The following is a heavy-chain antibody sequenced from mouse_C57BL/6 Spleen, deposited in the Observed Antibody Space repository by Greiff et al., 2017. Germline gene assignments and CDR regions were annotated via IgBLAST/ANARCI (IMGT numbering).Heavy chain of an antibody. CDR1: GYTFTSYW. J-gene: IGHJ2*01. CDR2: IDPSDSET. Sequence: QVQLQQPGAELVRPGSSVKLSCKASGYTFTSYWMHWVKQRPIQGLEWIGNIDPSDSETHYNQKFKDKATLTVDKSSSTAYMQLSSLTSEDSAVYYGARDYGSERDYFDYWGQGTTLTVSS. CDR3: ARDYGSERDYFDY. D-gene: IGHD1-1*01. V-gene: IGHV1-52*01.